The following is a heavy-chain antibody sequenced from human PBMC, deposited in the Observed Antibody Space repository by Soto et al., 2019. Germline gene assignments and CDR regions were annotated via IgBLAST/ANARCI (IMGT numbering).Heavy chain of an antibody. CDR1: GFTFNSYA. CDR3: GAEPPRGDCLFDY. Sequence: QVQLVESGGGVVQPGRSLRLSCSASGFTFNSYAMHWVRQAPGKGLEWVAVISHDEGFQHYLDSVKGRFAISRDNSKKPLFFQINSLTAENTVLFYWGAEPPRGDCLFDYWGEGPLSTFSS. CDR2: ISHDEGFQ. J-gene: IGHJ4*02. D-gene: IGHD2-21*02. V-gene: IGHV3-33*05.